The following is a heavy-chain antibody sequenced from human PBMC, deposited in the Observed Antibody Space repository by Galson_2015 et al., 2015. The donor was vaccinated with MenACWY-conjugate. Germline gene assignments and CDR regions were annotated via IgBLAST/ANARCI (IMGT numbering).Heavy chain of an antibody. CDR3: ARIPPYSGGYEYYFDY. Sequence: PALVKPTQTLTLSCTFSGFSLRTSGMCVSWIRQPPGKALEWLALIDWDDDKYYSTSLKTRLTISKDTSKNQVVLTMTNMDPVDTATYYCARIPPYSGGYEYYFDYWGQGTLVTVSS. J-gene: IGHJ4*02. D-gene: IGHD1-26*01. CDR2: IDWDDDK. V-gene: IGHV2-70*01. CDR1: GFSLRTSGMC.